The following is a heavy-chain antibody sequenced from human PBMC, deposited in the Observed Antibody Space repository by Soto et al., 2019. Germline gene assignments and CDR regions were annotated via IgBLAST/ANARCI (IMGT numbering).Heavy chain of an antibody. CDR1: GGSFSGYY. D-gene: IGHD6-6*01. J-gene: IGHJ5*02. CDR2: INHSGST. V-gene: IGHV4-34*01. CDR3: ARDHSYSSSSRNWFDP. Sequence: ASETLSLTCAVYGGSFSGYYWSWIRQPPGKGLEWIGEINHSGSTNYNPSLKSRVTISVDTSKNQFSLKLSSVTAADTAVYYRARDHSYSSSSRNWFDPWGQGTLVTVPS.